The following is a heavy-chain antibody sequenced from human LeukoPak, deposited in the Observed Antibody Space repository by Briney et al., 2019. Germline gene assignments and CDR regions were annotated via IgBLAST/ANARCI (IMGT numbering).Heavy chain of an antibody. J-gene: IGHJ4*02. CDR2: ITVYNGNT. CDR1: GYNFTSSG. CDR3: ARDRLDYFDY. V-gene: IGHV1-18*01. Sequence: ASVKVSCKASGYNFTSSGISWVRQAPGQGLEWMGWITVYNGNTNYAQKLQGRVTMTTDTSTSTAYVELRSLRSDDTAVYYCARDRLDYFDYWGQGTLVTVSS. D-gene: IGHD4-11*01.